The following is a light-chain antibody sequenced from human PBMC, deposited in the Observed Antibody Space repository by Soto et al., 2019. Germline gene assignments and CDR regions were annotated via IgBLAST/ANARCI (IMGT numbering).Light chain of an antibody. Sequence: QSVLTQSPSASASLGASVKLTCTLSSGHSSYAIAWHQQQPEKGPRYLMKLNSDGSHSKGDGIPDRFSGSSSGAERYLTNSSLQSGDEADYYCQTWGTGHVVFGGGTKLTVL. CDR3: QTWGTGHVV. V-gene: IGLV4-69*01. CDR1: SGHSSYA. CDR2: LNSDGSH. J-gene: IGLJ2*01.